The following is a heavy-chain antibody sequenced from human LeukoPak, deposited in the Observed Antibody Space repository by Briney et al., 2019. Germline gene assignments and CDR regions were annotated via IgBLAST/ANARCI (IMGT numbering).Heavy chain of an antibody. J-gene: IGHJ4*02. D-gene: IGHD6-19*01. CDR3: AREDSSGWYVFDY. V-gene: IGHV1-2*02. CDR2: IKPNSGGT. CDR1: GYTFTGYY. Sequence: ASVKVSCKASGYTFTGYYMHSVRHAPGQGLEWRGWIKPNSGGTNYVQKFQGRVTMTRDTSISTAYMELSSRRSEDTAVYYCAREDSSGWYVFDYWGEGTLVTV.